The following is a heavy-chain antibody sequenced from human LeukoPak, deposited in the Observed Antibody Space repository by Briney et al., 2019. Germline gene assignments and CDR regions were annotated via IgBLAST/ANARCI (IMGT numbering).Heavy chain of an antibody. CDR1: GYTFTSYA. D-gene: IGHD3-22*01. V-gene: IGHV7-4-1*02. J-gene: IGHJ3*02. Sequence: ASVKVSCKASGYTFTSYAMNWVRQAPGQGLEWMGWINTNTGNPTYAQGFTGRFVFSLDTSVSTAYLQISSLKAEDTAVYYCARDAPMIVVLAFDIWGQGTMVTVPS. CDR3: ARDAPMIVVLAFDI. CDR2: INTNTGNP.